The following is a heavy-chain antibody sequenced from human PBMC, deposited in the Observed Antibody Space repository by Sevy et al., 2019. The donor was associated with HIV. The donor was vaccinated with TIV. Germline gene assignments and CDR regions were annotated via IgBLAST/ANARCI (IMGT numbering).Heavy chain of an antibody. V-gene: IGHV3-48*02. CDR2: INSDSDTM. CDR3: ARERGTYYDTSGYPYLLEAGFDY. Sequence: GGSLRLSCVASGFPFNYYAMNWVRQAPGKGLEWILYINSDSDTMYYGDSVKGRFTISRDNSKNSLYLQMNCLRDEDTAVYYGARERGTYYDTSGYPYLLEAGFDYWGQGTLVTVSS. D-gene: IGHD3-22*01. CDR1: GFPFNYYA. J-gene: IGHJ4*02.